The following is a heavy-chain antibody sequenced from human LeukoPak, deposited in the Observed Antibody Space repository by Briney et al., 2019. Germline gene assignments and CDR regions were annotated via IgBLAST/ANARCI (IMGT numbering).Heavy chain of an antibody. CDR2: ISESSSFI. CDR3: ARQRGYCSSGVCRGWFDP. Sequence: GGSLRLSCAASGFAFRNYNMNWVRQAPGKGLEWVSSISESSSFIQYADSLKGRFAISRDNAKNSLYLQMNSLRAEDTAVYYCARQRGYCSSGVCRGWFDPWGQGTLVTVSS. CDR1: GFAFRNYN. V-gene: IGHV3-21*01. D-gene: IGHD2-8*01. J-gene: IGHJ5*02.